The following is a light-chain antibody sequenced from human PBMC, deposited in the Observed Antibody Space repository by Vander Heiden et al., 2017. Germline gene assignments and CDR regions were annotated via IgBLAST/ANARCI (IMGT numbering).Light chain of an antibody. CDR1: QSVSSN. CDR2: GAS. CDR3: QQEYNWAWT. J-gene: IGKJ1*01. V-gene: IGKV3-15*01. Sequence: EIVMTQSPATLGVSPGERATLSCRASQSVSSNLAWYQQKPGQAPRLLIYGASTTATGIPARFTGSGSGREFTLTIISLLSEDFAVSYCQQEYNWAWTFGQGTKVEIK.